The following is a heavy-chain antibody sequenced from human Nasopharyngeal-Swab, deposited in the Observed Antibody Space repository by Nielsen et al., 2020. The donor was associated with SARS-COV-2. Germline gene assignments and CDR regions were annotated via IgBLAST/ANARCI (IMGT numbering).Heavy chain of an antibody. V-gene: IGHV4-4*02. D-gene: IGHD5-24*01. CDR1: GDSINNDQW. J-gene: IGHJ4*02. CDR3: VRGGNWYFDY. CDR2: MYRSGSS. Sequence: SETLSLTCAVSGDSINNDQWWTWVRQPPGKGLEWIGEMYRSGSSNFRPSLKSRAAISLDKTNNRFSLILKSVTAADTAVYFCVRGGNWYFDYWGQGILVTVS.